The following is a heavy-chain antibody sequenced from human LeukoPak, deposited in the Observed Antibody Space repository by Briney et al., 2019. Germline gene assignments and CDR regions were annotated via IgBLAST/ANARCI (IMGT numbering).Heavy chain of an antibody. V-gene: IGHV3-48*03. D-gene: IGHD3-10*02. J-gene: IGHJ6*04. CDR2: ISSSGSTI. CDR3: AELGITMIGGV. CDR1: GFTFGSYE. Sequence: GGSLRLSCAASGFTFGSYEMNWVRQAPGKGLGGVSYISSSGSTIYYADSVKGRFTISRDNAKNSLYLQMNSLRAEDTAVYYCAELGITMIGGVWGKGTTVTISS.